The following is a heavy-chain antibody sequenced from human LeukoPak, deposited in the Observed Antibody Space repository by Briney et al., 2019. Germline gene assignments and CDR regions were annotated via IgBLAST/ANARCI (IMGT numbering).Heavy chain of an antibody. CDR2: IKQDGSEK. CDR1: GFTFSSYW. J-gene: IGHJ4*02. V-gene: IGHV3-7*03. CDR3: AKSDGGSSPGFDY. Sequence: GGSLRLSCAASGFTFSSYWMSWVRQAPGKGLEWVANIKQDGSEKYYVDSVKGRFTISRDNAKNSLYLQMNSLRAEDTAVYYCAKSDGGSSPGFDYWGQGTLVTVSS. D-gene: IGHD6-6*01.